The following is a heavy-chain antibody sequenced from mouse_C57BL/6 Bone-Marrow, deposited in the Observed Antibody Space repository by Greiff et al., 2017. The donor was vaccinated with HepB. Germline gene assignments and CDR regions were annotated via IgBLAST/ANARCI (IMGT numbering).Heavy chain of an antibody. CDR2: ISDGGSYT. Sequence: EVMLVESGGGLVKPGGSLKLSCAASGFTFSSYAMSWVRQTPEKRLEWVANISDGGSYTYYPDNVKGRFTISRDNTKNHLYLQISHLKSEDTAMYYCSRDCYYGSNWFANWGQGTLATVSA. V-gene: IGHV5-4*01. J-gene: IGHJ3*01. CDR3: SRDCYYGSNWFAN. D-gene: IGHD1-1*01. CDR1: GFTFSSYA.